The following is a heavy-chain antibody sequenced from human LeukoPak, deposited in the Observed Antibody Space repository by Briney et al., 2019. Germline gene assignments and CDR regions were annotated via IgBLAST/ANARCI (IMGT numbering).Heavy chain of an antibody. CDR1: GYTFINYA. CDR3: ARGSTSDWPLEY. CDR2: INVHNGDT. D-gene: IGHD2-21*02. V-gene: IGHV1-3*01. J-gene: IGHJ4*02. Sequence: ASVTVSCTASGYTFINYAIHWVRQAPGQRLEWLGWINVHNGDTEYTQKFQGRVTITRDTSARTAYMELSTLRFEDTAVYYCARGSTSDWPLEYWGRGILVTVSS.